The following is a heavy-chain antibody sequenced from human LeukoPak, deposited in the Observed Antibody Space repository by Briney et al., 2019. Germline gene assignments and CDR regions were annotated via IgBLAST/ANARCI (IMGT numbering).Heavy chain of an antibody. D-gene: IGHD2-2*02. Sequence: SETESLPCAVYGGSFSGYYWSWTRQPPGKGLEWIGYIHYSGSANYNPALKSRVTISVDTSKNQFPLKLSSVTAADTAVYYCARHTFFEYWGRDTGDTVSS. J-gene: IGHJ4*02. CDR2: IHYSGSA. V-gene: IGHV4-59*01. CDR1: GGSFSGYY. CDR3: ARHTFFEY.